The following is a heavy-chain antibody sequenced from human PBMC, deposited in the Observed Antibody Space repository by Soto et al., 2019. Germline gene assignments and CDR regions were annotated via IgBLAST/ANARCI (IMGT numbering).Heavy chain of an antibody. CDR2: ISGSGDST. J-gene: IGHJ4*02. CDR3: AKGAWGTSYSDY. D-gene: IGHD7-27*01. CDR1: GFTFSSYA. Sequence: EVQLLESGGGLVQPGGSLRLSCAASGFTFSSYAMSWVRQAPGKGLEWVSAISGSGDSTYYADSVKGRFTISRYNSKNTLYLQMNSPRGEDTAVCYCAKGAWGTSYSDYWGQGTLVTVSS. V-gene: IGHV3-23*01.